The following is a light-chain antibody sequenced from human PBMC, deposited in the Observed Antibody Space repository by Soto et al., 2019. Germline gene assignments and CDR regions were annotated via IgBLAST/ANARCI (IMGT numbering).Light chain of an antibody. J-gene: IGKJ2*01. Sequence: DTQMTQSPSSLSASVGDRVTITCRASQSISRNLNWYQQKPGRAPKLLIYAASSLLSGVPSRFSGSGSGTDFTLTISSLQPEDFATYYCQQSYSTPHTFGQGTKLEI. CDR1: QSISRN. CDR3: QQSYSTPHT. CDR2: AAS. V-gene: IGKV1-39*01.